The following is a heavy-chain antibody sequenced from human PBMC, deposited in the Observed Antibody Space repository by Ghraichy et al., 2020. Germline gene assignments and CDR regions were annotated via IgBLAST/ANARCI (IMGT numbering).Heavy chain of an antibody. CDR1: GYTFTSYD. V-gene: IGHV1-8*01. J-gene: IGHJ4*02. D-gene: IGHD3-10*01. Sequence: GESLNISCKASGYTFTSYDINWVRQATGQGLEWMGWMNPNSGNTGYAQKFQGRVTMTRNTSISTAYMELSSLRSEDTAVYYCARGSVEYYFDYWGQGTLVTVSS. CDR3: ARGSVEYYFDY. CDR2: MNPNSGNT.